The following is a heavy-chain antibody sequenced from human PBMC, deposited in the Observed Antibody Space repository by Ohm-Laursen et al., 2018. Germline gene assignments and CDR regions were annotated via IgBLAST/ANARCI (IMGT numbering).Heavy chain of an antibody. V-gene: IGHV3-30*18. CDR3: AKSRLEGSFDY. D-gene: IGHD3-3*01. CDR2: ISYDGSNK. Sequence: SLRLSCAASGFTFSSYGMHWVRQAPGKGLEWVAVISYDGSNKYYADSVKGRFTISRDNSKNTLYLQMNSLRAEDTAVYYCAKSRLEGSFDYWGQGTLVTVSS. J-gene: IGHJ4*02. CDR1: GFTFSSYG.